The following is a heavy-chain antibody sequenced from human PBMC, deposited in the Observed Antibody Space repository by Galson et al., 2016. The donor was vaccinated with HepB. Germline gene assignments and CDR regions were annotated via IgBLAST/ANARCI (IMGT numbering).Heavy chain of an antibody. J-gene: IGHJ3*02. D-gene: IGHD3-10*01. V-gene: IGHV3-20*04. CDR1: GFTFDDYG. CDR2: INWNGGSI. CDR3: ASDGSVRVVIFGAFQI. Sequence: SLRLSCAASGFTFDDYGMSWVRQVPGKGLEWVCSINWNGGSINYVDSVKSRFTISRDSAKNSLYLKMNSVRDEDTAMYYCASDGSVRVVIFGAFQIWGQGTMVTVSS.